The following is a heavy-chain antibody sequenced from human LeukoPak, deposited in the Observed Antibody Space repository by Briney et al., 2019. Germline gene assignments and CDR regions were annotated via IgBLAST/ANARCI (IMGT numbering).Heavy chain of an antibody. J-gene: IGHJ4*02. CDR3: ARAAPYSSVFEEGEDFDY. CDR2: MSYDGSNK. Sequence: GRSLRLSCAASGFTFSSYAMHWVRQVPGKGLEWVAVMSYDGSNKYYADSVKGRFTISRDNSKNTLYLQMNSLRAEDTAVYYCARAAPYSSVFEEGEDFDYWGQGTLVTVSS. V-gene: IGHV3-30-3*01. D-gene: IGHD6-19*01. CDR1: GFTFSSYA.